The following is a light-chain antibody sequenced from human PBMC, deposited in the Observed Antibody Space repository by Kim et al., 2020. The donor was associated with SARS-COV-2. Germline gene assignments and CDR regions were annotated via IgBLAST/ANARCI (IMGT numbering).Light chain of an antibody. CDR3: QSRDSGGKVL. Sequence: SSELTQDPVVSVALGQTVRITCQGDSLRTYYATWYQQKPRQAPVLVIYGKNSRPSGIPDRFSGSASGNTASLTITGTQAEDEGDFYCQSRDSGGKVLFGGGTQLTVL. CDR2: GKN. CDR1: SLRTYY. V-gene: IGLV3-19*01. J-gene: IGLJ2*01.